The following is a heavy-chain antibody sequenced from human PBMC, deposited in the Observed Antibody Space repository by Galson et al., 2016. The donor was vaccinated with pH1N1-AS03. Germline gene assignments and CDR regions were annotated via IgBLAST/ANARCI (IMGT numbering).Heavy chain of an antibody. CDR1: GYSFSNFY. V-gene: IGHV1-46*04. CDR3: ASDLENDKYDPGSYWGEAFDY. D-gene: IGHD1-1*01. CDR2: INPRGGNT. J-gene: IGHJ4*02. Sequence: SVKVSCKASGYSFSNFYMSWVRQAPGKGLEWMGIINPRGGNTSYAESLKGRLTMTRDTSTSTVYMEMRSLTSEETAVYYCASDLENDKYDPGSYWGEAFDYWGQGALVTVSS.